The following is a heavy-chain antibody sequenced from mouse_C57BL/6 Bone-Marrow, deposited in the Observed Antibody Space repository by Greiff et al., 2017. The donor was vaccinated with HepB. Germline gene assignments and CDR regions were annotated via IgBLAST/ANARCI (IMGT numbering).Heavy chain of an antibody. V-gene: IGHV1-81*01. D-gene: IGHD1-1*01. CDR2: IYPRSGNT. J-gene: IGHJ1*03. CDR1: GYTFTSYG. CDR3: ARYALRGYFDV. Sequence: QVQLKESGAELARPGASVKLSCKASGYTFTSYGISWVKQRTGQGLEWIGEIYPRSGNTYYNEKFKGKATLTADKSSSTAYMELRSLTSEDSAVYFCARYALRGYFDVWGTGTTVTVSS.